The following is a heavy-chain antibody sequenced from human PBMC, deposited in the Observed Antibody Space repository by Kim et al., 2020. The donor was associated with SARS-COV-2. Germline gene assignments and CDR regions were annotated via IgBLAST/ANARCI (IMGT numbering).Heavy chain of an antibody. CDR1: GYSFTSYW. J-gene: IGHJ5*02. CDR2: IDPSDSYT. Sequence: GESLKISCKGSGYSFTSYWISWVRQMPGKGLEWMGRIDPSDSYTNYSPSFQGHVTISADKSISTAYLQWSSLKASDTAMYYCARHRDTAMGQNWFDPWGQGTLVTVSS. V-gene: IGHV5-10-1*01. D-gene: IGHD5-18*01. CDR3: ARHRDTAMGQNWFDP.